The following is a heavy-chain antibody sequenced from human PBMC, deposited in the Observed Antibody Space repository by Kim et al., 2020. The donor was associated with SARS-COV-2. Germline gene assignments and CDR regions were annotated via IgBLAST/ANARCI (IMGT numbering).Heavy chain of an antibody. Sequence: GGSLRLSCAASGFTFSSYDMHWVRQATGKGLEWVSAIGTAGDTYYAGSVKGRFTISRENAKNSLYLQMNSLRAGDTAVYYCARGPRNYGMDVWGQGTTVTVSS. CDR2: IGTAGDT. J-gene: IGHJ6*02. V-gene: IGHV3-13*01. CDR1: GFTFSSYD. CDR3: ARGPRNYGMDV.